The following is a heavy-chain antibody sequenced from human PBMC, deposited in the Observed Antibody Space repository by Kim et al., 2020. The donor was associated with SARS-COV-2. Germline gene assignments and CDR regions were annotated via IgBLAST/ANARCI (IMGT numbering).Heavy chain of an antibody. J-gene: IGHJ3*02. Sequence: GGSLRLSCAASGFTFSSYAMSWVRQAPGKGLEWVSAISGSGGSTYYADSVKGRFTISRDNSKNTLYLQMNNLRAEDTAVYYCAKGVTRVRGVIITLVTPALGGFDIWGQGTMVTVSS. CDR2: ISGSGGST. CDR1: GFTFSSYA. D-gene: IGHD3-10*01. V-gene: IGHV3-23*01. CDR3: AKGVTRVRGVIITLVTPALGGFDI.